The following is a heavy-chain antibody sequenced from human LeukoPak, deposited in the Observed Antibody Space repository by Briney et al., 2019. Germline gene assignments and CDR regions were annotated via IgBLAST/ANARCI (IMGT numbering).Heavy chain of an antibody. D-gene: IGHD3-22*01. J-gene: IGHJ4*02. V-gene: IGHV3-11*05. Sequence: KAGGSLRLSCAAPGFTFSDYHMTWTRQAPGKGLEWVSYISGSSIYTRYADSVKGRFTISRDNAKNSLYLQMNSLRAEDTALYYCVRDISGYYFDYWGQGTLVTVSS. CDR2: ISGSSIYT. CDR3: VRDISGYYFDY. CDR1: GFTFSDYH.